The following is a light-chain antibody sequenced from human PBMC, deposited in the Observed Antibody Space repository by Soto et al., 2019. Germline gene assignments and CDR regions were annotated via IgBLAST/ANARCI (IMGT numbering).Light chain of an antibody. Sequence: DIQLTQSPPFLSASVGDRVTVSCRASQGMSSSLAWYQQKPGKAPKLLIYAVSTLQSGVPSRFSGSGSGTEFTRTMSSLQPEDFATYFCQQLYTFGGGTKVEVE. V-gene: IGKV1-9*01. CDR3: QQLYT. CDR1: QGMSSS. J-gene: IGKJ4*01. CDR2: AVS.